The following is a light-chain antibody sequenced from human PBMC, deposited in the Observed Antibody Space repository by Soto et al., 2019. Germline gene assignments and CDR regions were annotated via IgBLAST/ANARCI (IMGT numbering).Light chain of an antibody. CDR3: HQCCSSPWT. V-gene: IGKV3-20*01. J-gene: IGKJ1*01. CDR1: QSITSRH. CDR2: GTS. Sequence: EIVLRQSPGTLSFFPGERATPSRRASQSITSRHLAWSQQKPGQAPRLLIYGTSSRATGIPDRFSGSGSGTDFTLTISRLEPEDFAVYFCHQCCSSPWTFGQGTKVDI.